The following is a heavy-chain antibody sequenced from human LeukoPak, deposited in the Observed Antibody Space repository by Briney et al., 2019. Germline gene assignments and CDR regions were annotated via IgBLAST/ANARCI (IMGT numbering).Heavy chain of an antibody. J-gene: IGHJ5*02. CDR3: ARDKAYNSFDL. CDR2: INSDGSST. D-gene: IGHD1-14*01. CDR1: GFTFSSYW. Sequence: PGGSLRLSCAASGFTFSSYWMHWVRQAPGKGLVWVSRINSDGSSTSYADSVKGRFTISRDNAKNALYLQMNSLRVEDTAVYYCARDKAYNSFDLWGQGTLVIVSS. V-gene: IGHV3-74*01.